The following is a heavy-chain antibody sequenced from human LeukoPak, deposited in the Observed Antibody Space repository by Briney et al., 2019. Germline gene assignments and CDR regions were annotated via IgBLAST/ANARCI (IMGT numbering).Heavy chain of an antibody. CDR3: ARARGRFFDY. Sequence: SETLSLTCAVYGGSFSGYYWSWIRQPPGKGLEWIGEINHSGSTNYNPSLKSRVTISVDTSKNQFSLKLSSVTAADTAVYYCARARGRFFDYWAREPWSPSPQ. CDR2: INHSGST. V-gene: IGHV4-34*01. J-gene: IGHJ4*02. CDR1: GGSFSGYY.